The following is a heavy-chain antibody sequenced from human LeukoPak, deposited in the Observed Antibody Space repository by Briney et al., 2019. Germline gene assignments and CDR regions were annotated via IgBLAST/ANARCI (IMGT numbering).Heavy chain of an antibody. CDR1: GGSFSGYY. CDR2: INHSGST. J-gene: IGHJ3*01. Sequence: SETLSLTCAVYGGSFSGYYWSWIRQPPGKGLEWIGEINHSGSTNYNPSLKSRVTISVDTSKNQFSLKLSSVTAADTAVYYCARAGGWCGDYRSLSDWGQGTMVTVSS. D-gene: IGHD4-17*01. CDR3: ARAGGWCGDYRSLSD. V-gene: IGHV4-34*01.